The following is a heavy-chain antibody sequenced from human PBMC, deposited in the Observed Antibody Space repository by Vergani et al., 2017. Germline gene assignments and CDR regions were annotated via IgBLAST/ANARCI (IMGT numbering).Heavy chain of an antibody. D-gene: IGHD5/OR15-5a*01. CDR3: AKERXGDKESYYYYGMDV. Sequence: QVQLVESGGGVVQPGGSLRLSCAASGFTFSSYGMHWVRQAPGKGLEWVAFIRYDGSNKYYADSVKGRFTISRDNSKNTLYLQMNSLRAEDTAVYYCAKERXGDKESYYYYGMDVWGQGTTVTVSS. CDR2: IRYDGSNK. CDR1: GFTFSSYG. J-gene: IGHJ6*02. V-gene: IGHV3-30*02.